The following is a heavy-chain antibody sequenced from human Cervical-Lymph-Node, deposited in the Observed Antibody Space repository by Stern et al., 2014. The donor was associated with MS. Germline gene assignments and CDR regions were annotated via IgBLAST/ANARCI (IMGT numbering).Heavy chain of an antibody. CDR3: ARATDL. Sequence: VQLVESGPGLLRPSETLSLTCTVSGASITSYYWSWIRQPPGKGLEWIGYIYYSGTTNYNASLKGRVAISIDTSKTQFSLRLSSVTAADTAVYYCARATDLWGQGTLVTLSS. J-gene: IGHJ5*02. CDR2: IYYSGTT. CDR1: GASITSYY. V-gene: IGHV4-59*01.